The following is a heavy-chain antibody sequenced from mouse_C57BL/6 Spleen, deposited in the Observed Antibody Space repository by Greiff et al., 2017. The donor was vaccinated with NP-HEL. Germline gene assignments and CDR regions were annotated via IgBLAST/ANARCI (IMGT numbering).Heavy chain of an antibody. Sequence: QVQLQQSGAELVKPGASVKISCKASGYAFRSYWMNWVKQRPGKGLEWIGQIYPGDGDTNYNGKFKGKATLTADKSSSTAYMQLSSLTSEDSAVSSCESDNDDGSAMDYWGQGTSVTVSS. CDR2: IYPGDGDT. J-gene: IGHJ4*01. V-gene: IGHV1-80*01. CDR1: GYAFRSYW. D-gene: IGHD2-4*01. CDR3: ESDNDDGSAMDY.